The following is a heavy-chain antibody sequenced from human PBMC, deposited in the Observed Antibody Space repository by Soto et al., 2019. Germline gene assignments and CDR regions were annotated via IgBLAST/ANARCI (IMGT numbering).Heavy chain of an antibody. CDR2: ISSSSSYI. V-gene: IGHV3-21*01. D-gene: IGHD2-2*01. CDR1: GFTFSSYS. J-gene: IGHJ3*02. Sequence: EVQLVESGGGLVKPGGSLRLSCAASGFTFSSYSMNWVRQAPGKGLEWVSSISSSSSYIYYADSVKGRFTISRDNAKNSLYLQMNSMRAEDTAVYYCTSQRHSPVPAAMFAFDIWGQGTMVTVSS. CDR3: TSQRHSPVPAAMFAFDI.